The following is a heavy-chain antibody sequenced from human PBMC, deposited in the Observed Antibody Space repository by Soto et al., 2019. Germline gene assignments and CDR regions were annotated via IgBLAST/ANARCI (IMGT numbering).Heavy chain of an antibody. CDR2: IYISGST. CDR1: GGSLSSYY. Sequence: SETLSLTCTVSGGSLSSYYWNWIRQPAGKGLEWIGRIYISGSTNYNPSLKSRVTMSVDTSKNQFSLKLSSVTAADTAVYYCARDNQQPEEYYYGLDVWGQGTTVTVSS. D-gene: IGHD6-13*01. CDR3: ARDNQQPEEYYYGLDV. J-gene: IGHJ6*02. V-gene: IGHV4-4*07.